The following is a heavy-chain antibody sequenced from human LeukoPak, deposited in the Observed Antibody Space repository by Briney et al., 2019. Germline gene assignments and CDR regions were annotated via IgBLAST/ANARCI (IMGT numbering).Heavy chain of an antibody. J-gene: IGHJ4*02. CDR2: ISFSGDNT. CDR1: GFTFDDYA. D-gene: IGHD3-22*01. V-gene: IGHV3-23*01. CDR3: ARNYYDSSGYYYHDY. Sequence: GGSLRLSCAASGFTFDDYAMHWVRQAPGKGLEWVSLISFSGDNTYYTDSVKGRFTISRDNSKNTLYLQMNSLRAEDTAVYYCARNYYDSSGYYYHDYWGQGTLVTVSS.